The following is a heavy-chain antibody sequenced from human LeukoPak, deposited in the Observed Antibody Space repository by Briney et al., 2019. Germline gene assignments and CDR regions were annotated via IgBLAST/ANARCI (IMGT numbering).Heavy chain of an antibody. J-gene: IGHJ4*02. CDR3: ARDGPSYITMIVEAKASFDY. CDR2: ISAYNGNT. Sequence: RGASVKVSCKASGYTFTSYGISWVRQAPGQGLEWMGRISAYNGNTNYAQKLQGRVTMTTDTSTSTAYMELRSLRSDDTAVYYCARDGPSYITMIVEAKASFDYWGQGTLVTVSS. CDR1: GYTFTSYG. D-gene: IGHD3-22*01. V-gene: IGHV1-18*01.